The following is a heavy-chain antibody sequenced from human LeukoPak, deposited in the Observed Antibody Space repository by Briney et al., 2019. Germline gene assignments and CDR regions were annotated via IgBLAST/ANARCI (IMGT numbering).Heavy chain of an antibody. CDR2: ISYDGSNK. Sequence: GGSLRLSCAASGFTFSSYAMHWVGRAPGKGLEWVAVISYDGSNKYYADSVKGRFTISRYNSKSTLYLQMNSLSAEDTAVYYCARDLGYSHDYWGKGPLVTVSS. J-gene: IGHJ4*02. CDR3: ARDLGYSHDY. CDR1: GFTFSSYA. D-gene: IGHD5-18*01. V-gene: IGHV3-30*04.